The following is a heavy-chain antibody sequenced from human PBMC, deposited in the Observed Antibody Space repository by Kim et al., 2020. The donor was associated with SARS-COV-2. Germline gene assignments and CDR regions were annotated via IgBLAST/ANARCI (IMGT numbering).Heavy chain of an antibody. CDR2: MYKGGGT. V-gene: IGHV3-53*01. CDR1: GLSITQND. J-gene: IGHJ6*03. CDR3: ARVHFYYMDV. Sequence: GGSLRLSCVVSGLSITQNDMSWVRQAPGRGLEWVSFMYKGGGTVNADSVEGRFTISRDSSKNTVYLQINSLRADDTAVYYCARVHFYYMDVWGKGTTVTVSS.